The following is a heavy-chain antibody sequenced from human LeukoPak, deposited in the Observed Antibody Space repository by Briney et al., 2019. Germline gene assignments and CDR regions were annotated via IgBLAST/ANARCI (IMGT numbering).Heavy chain of an antibody. V-gene: IGHV3-15*01. Sequence: PGGSLRLSCAASAYTFTNAWMSCVRQAPGKGLEWLGRFKSKADGDTIDYAAPVKGRFTISRDDSKNTLYLQMDSLQTEDTAVYYCTADFGSFAHLGHWGQGTLVTVSS. CDR2: FKSKADGDTI. D-gene: IGHD1-26*01. J-gene: IGHJ4*02. CDR1: AYTFTNAW. CDR3: TADFGSFAHLGH.